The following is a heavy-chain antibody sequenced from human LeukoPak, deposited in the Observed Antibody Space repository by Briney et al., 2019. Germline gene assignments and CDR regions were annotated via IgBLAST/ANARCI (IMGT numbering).Heavy chain of an antibody. CDR1: GGSISSYY. J-gene: IGHJ5*02. V-gene: IGHV4-59*01. CDR2: IYYSGST. D-gene: IGHD6-19*01. Sequence: SETLSLTCTVSGGSISSYYWSWIRQPPGKGLEWIGYIYYSGSTNYNPSLKSRVAISVDTSKNQFSLKLSSVTAADTAVYYCARGVAVASWFDPWGQGTLVTVSS. CDR3: ARGVAVASWFDP.